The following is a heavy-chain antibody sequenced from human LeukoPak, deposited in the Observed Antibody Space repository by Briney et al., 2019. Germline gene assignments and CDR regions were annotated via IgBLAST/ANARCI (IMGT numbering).Heavy chain of an antibody. CDR3: ARGRGRRAFDI. J-gene: IGHJ3*02. Sequence: MGWINPNSGGTNYAQKFQGRVTMTRDTSISTAYMELSRLRSDDTAVYYCARGRGRRAFDIWGQGTMVTVSS. D-gene: IGHD1-14*01. CDR2: INPNSGGT. V-gene: IGHV1-2*02.